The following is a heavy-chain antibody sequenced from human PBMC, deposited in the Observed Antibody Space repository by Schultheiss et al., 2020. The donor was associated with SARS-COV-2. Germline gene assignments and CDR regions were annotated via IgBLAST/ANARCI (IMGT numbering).Heavy chain of an antibody. CDR2: ISYDGSNK. V-gene: IGHV3-30*07. CDR1: GFTFSSYA. CDR3: ARPYGGNPGLGY. J-gene: IGHJ4*02. D-gene: IGHD4-23*01. Sequence: GESLKISCAASGFTFSSYAMHWVRQAPGKGLEWVAVISYDGSNKYYADSVKGRFTISRDNSKNTLYLQMNSLRAEDTAVYYCARPYGGNPGLGYWGQGTLVTVSS.